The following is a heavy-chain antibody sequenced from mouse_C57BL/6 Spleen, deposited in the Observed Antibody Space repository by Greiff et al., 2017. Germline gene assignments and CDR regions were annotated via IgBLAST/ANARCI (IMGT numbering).Heavy chain of an antibody. D-gene: IGHD1-1*01. V-gene: IGHV5-4*01. J-gene: IGHJ4*01. CDR3: ARGKPPNYYGSSRASAMDY. Sequence: DVHLVESGGGLVKPGGSLKLSCAASGFTFSSYAMSWVRQTPEKRLEWVATISDGGSYTYYPDNVKGRFTISRDNAKNNLYLQMSHLKSEDTAMYYCARGKPPNYYGSSRASAMDYWGQGTSVTVSS. CDR2: ISDGGSYT. CDR1: GFTFSSYA.